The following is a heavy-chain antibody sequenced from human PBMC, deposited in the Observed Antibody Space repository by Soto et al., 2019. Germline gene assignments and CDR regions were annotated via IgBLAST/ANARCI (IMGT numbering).Heavy chain of an antibody. CDR1: GYTFTRYA. Sequence: ASVKVSCKASGYTFTRYAIHWVRQAPGQRLEWMGWIDTVTGNTKYSQKFQGRVTITRDTSASTAYMELSSLRSEDTAVYYCASSYSNYALIDYYYYGMDVWGQGTTVTVSS. D-gene: IGHD4-4*01. CDR2: IDTVTGNT. J-gene: IGHJ6*02. CDR3: ASSYSNYALIDYYYYGMDV. V-gene: IGHV1-3*04.